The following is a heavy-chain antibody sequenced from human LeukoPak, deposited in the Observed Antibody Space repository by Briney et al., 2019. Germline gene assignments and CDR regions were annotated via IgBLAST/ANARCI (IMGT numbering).Heavy chain of an antibody. Sequence: GGSLRLSCAASGFTFSSYGMHRVRQAPGKGLEWVAVIWYDGSNKYYADSVKGRFTISRDNSKNTLYLQMNSLRAEDTAVYYCAREGDYGLPGFDYWGQGTLVTVSS. D-gene: IGHD4-17*01. V-gene: IGHV3-33*01. CDR3: AREGDYGLPGFDY. CDR2: IWYDGSNK. CDR1: GFTFSSYG. J-gene: IGHJ4*02.